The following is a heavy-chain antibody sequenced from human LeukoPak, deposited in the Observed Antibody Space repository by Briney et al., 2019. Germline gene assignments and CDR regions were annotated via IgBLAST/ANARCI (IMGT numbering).Heavy chain of an antibody. J-gene: IGHJ4*02. CDR3: AKTTTGYSSGRYPSWPIDY. V-gene: IGHV3-23*01. CDR1: GFTFGSYA. CDR2: IFGSGGSA. Sequence: GGSLRLSCAASGFTFGSYAMYWVRQAPGKGLEWVSGIFGSGGSAHYADSVKGRFTVSRDNSKNTVYLQMDSLRAEDTATYYCAKTTTGYSSGRYPSWPIDYWGQGTLVTVSS. D-gene: IGHD2-15*01.